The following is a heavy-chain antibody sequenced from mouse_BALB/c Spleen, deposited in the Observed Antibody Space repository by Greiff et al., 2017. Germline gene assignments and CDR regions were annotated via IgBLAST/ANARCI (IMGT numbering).Heavy chain of an antibody. J-gene: IGHJ4*01. CDR2: ISSGGGST. Sequence: EVQLVESGGGLVKPGGSLKLSCAASGFAFSSYDMSWVRQTPEKRLEWVAYISSGGGSTYYPDTVKGRFTISRDNAKNTLYLQMSSLKSEDTAMYYCARWGSPVAMDYWGQGTSVTVSS. CDR3: ARWGSPVAMDY. V-gene: IGHV5-12-1*01. CDR1: GFAFSSYD. D-gene: IGHD3-1*01.